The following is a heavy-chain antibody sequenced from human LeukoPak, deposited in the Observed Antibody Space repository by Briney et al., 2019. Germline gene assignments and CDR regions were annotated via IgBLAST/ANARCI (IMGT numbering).Heavy chain of an antibody. V-gene: IGHV3-9*01. Sequence: GGSLRLPCAASGFTFDDYAMHWVRQAPGKGLEWVSGISWKSGSIGYADSVKGRFTISRDNAKNSLYLQMNSLRVEDTAVYYCTRDPRNLDYWGQGTLVTVSS. CDR1: GFTFDDYA. CDR2: ISWKSGSI. CDR3: TRDPRNLDY. D-gene: IGHD1-14*01. J-gene: IGHJ4*02.